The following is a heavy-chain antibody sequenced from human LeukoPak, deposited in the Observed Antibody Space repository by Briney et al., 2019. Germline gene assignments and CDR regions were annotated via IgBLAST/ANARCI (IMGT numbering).Heavy chain of an antibody. Sequence: GGFLRLSCAASGFTFSSYSMNWVRQAPGKGLEWVSSISSSSSYIYYADSVKGRFTISRDNAKNSLYLQMNSLRAEDTAVYYCARDQYYYDSSGIPTDAFDIWGQGTMVTVSS. D-gene: IGHD3-22*01. CDR2: ISSSSSYI. CDR1: GFTFSSYS. J-gene: IGHJ3*02. CDR3: ARDQYYYDSSGIPTDAFDI. V-gene: IGHV3-21*01.